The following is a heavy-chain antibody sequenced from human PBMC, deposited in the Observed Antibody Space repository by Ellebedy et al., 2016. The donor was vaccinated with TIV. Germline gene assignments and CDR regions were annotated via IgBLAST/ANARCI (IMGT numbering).Heavy chain of an antibody. J-gene: IGHJ4*02. CDR3: VKDASGYDYGYFDY. Sequence: GGSLRLSXSASGFTFSSYAMHWVRQAPGKGLEYVSAISSNGGSTYYADSVKGRFTISRDNSKNTLYLQMSSLRVEDTAVYYCVKDASGYDYGYFDYWGQGTLVTVSS. V-gene: IGHV3-64D*06. D-gene: IGHD5-12*01. CDR1: GFTFSSYA. CDR2: ISSNGGST.